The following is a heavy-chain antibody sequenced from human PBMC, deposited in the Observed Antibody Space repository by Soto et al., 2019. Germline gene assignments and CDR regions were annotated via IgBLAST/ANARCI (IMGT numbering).Heavy chain of an antibody. CDR2: ISSSSGST. J-gene: IGHJ4*02. CDR1: GFTFSNYY. V-gene: IGHV3-11*06. D-gene: IGHD3-16*01. CDR3: ARGHTIIEFGE. Sequence: QVQLVESGGGLVKPGGSLRLSCAASGFTFSNYYMTWIRQAPGKGLEWVSYISSSSGSTNYADSVKGRFTISRDNAKNPLYLQMNSLRDEDTAVYYCARGHTIIEFGEGGQGTLVTVSS.